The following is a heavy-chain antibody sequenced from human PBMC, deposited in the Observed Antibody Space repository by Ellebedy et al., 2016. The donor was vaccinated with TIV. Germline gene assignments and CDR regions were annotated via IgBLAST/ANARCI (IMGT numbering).Heavy chain of an antibody. CDR3: ARSHLIAAAGTSEPYIDY. D-gene: IGHD6-13*01. Sequence: SETLSLXXAVYGGSFSGYYWSWIRQPPGKGLEWIGEINHSGSTNYNPSLKSRVTISVDRSKNQFSLKLSSVTAADTAVYYCARSHLIAAAGTSEPYIDYWGQGTLVTVSS. V-gene: IGHV4-34*01. CDR1: GGSFSGYY. J-gene: IGHJ4*02. CDR2: INHSGST.